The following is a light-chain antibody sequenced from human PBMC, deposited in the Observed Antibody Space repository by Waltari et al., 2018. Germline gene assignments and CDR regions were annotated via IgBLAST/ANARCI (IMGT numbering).Light chain of an antibody. Sequence: DTQLTQSPSFLSASVGDRVTITCQASQDISNYLNWYHHKPGKAPKLLIYDASNLETGVPSRFSGSGSGTDFTLTISSLQPEDIATYYCQQYDNLRLTFGGGTKVEIK. CDR1: QDISNY. CDR3: QQYDNLRLT. CDR2: DAS. V-gene: IGKV1-33*01. J-gene: IGKJ4*01.